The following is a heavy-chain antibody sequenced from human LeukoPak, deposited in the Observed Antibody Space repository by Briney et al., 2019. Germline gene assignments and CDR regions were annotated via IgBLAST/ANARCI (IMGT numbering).Heavy chain of an antibody. Sequence: PGGSLRLPCAASGFTFGDYAMQWVRQAPGKGLEWVSLISWDASSTYYADSVKGRFTISRDNSKNSLSLQMNSLRPEDTALYYCAKERRGYYMDVWGKGTTVTVSS. V-gene: IGHV3-43D*04. CDR3: AKERRGYYMDV. CDR1: GFTFGDYA. CDR2: ISWDASST. D-gene: IGHD3-10*01. J-gene: IGHJ6*03.